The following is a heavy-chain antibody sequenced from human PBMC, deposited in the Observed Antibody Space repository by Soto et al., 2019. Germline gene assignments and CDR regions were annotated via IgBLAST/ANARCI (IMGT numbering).Heavy chain of an antibody. Sequence: SETLSLTCTVSGGSISSSSYYWGWIRQPPGRGLEWIATIYYSGNTYYNPSLKSRVTISVDTSKNQFFLKLNSVTAADTAVYYCARRRRGYCSGGDCFAYYYDYWGQGTLVTVLL. CDR2: IYYSGNT. CDR3: ARRRRGYCSGGDCFAYYYDY. V-gene: IGHV4-39*01. D-gene: IGHD2-15*01. J-gene: IGHJ4*02. CDR1: GGSISSSSYY.